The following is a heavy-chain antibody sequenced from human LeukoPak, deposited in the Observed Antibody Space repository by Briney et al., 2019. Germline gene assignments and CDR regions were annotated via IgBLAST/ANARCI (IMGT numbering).Heavy chain of an antibody. D-gene: IGHD3-10*01. CDR3: AKLYGSGSYYYYYYMDV. CDR2: IRYDGSNK. J-gene: IGHJ6*03. Sequence: PGGSLRLSCAASGFTFSSYGMHWVRQAPGKGPEWVAFIRYDGSNKYYADSVKGRFTISRDNSKNTLYLQMNSLRAEDTAVYYCAKLYGSGSYYYYYYMDVWGKGTTVTISS. CDR1: GFTFSSYG. V-gene: IGHV3-30*02.